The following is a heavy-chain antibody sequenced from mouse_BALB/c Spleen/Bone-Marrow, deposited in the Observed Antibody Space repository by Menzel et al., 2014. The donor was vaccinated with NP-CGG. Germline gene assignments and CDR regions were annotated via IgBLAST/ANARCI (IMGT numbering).Heavy chain of an antibody. V-gene: IGHV1-74*04. CDR2: IHPSDSET. J-gene: IGHJ3*01. CDR3: TRGDGYGGFAY. D-gene: IGHD2-2*01. Sequence: VQLQESGAEQVRPGASVKLSCKTSGYSFTTYWMNWVKQRPGQGLEWIGMIHPSDSETKLNQKFKDKATLTVDKSSNTAYMQLNSPTSEDSAVYYCTRGDGYGGFAYWGQGTLVTVSA. CDR1: GYSFTTYW.